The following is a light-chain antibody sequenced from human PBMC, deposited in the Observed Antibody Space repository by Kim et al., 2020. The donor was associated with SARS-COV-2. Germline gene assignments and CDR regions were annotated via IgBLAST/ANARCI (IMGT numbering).Light chain of an antibody. CDR1: QSVSGN. Sequence: PGESATRSCRASQSVSGNFAWYQQKPGQAPRLLIYGEATRATGIPARFSGSGSGTEFTLTISSLQSEDFAVYYCQQYNNWPPLYTFGQGTKLEI. CDR2: GEA. J-gene: IGKJ2*01. CDR3: QQYNNWPPLYT. V-gene: IGKV3-15*01.